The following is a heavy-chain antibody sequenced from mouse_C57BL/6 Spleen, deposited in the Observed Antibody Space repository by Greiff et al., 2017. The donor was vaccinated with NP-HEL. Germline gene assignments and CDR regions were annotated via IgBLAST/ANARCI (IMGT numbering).Heavy chain of an antibody. CDR1: GYTFTSYT. Sequence: QVQLQQSGAELARPGASVKMSCKASGYTFTSYTMHWVKQRPGQGLEWIGYINPSSGYTKYNQKFKDKATLTADKSSSTAYMQLSSLTSEDSAVYYCARNGNYEYFDVWGTGTTVTVSS. CDR2: INPSSGYT. D-gene: IGHD2-1*01. CDR3: ARNGNYEYFDV. V-gene: IGHV1-4*01. J-gene: IGHJ1*03.